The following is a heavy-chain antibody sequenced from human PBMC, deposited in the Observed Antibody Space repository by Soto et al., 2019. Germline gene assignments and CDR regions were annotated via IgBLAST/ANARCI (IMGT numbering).Heavy chain of an antibody. J-gene: IGHJ6*02. V-gene: IGHV3-30-3*01. CDR3: VRDPRDIVVVVAAGMDV. CDR1: GFTFSSYA. D-gene: IGHD2-15*01. CDR2: ISYDGSNK. Sequence: GGSLRLSCAASGFTFSSYAMHWVRQAPGKGLEWVAVISYDGSNKYYADSVKGRFTISRDNSKNTLYLQMNSLRAEDTAVYYCVRDPRDIVVVVAAGMDVWGQGTTVTVSS.